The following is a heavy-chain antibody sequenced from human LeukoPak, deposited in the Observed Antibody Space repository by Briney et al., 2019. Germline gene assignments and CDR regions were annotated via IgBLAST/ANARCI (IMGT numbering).Heavy chain of an antibody. CDR2: IRYDGSNK. CDR3: AKVPPDLEMATTYDDY. Sequence: PGGSLRLSCAASGFTFSSYGMHWVRQAPGKGLEWVAFIRYDGSNKYYADSVKGRFTISRDNSKNTLYLQMNSLRAEDTAVYYCAKVPPDLEMATTYDDYWGQGTLVTVSS. V-gene: IGHV3-30*02. D-gene: IGHD5-24*01. CDR1: GFTFSSYG. J-gene: IGHJ4*02.